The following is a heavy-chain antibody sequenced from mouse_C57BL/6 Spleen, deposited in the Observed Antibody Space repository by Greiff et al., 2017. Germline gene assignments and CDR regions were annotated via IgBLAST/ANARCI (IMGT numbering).Heavy chain of an antibody. D-gene: IGHD2-3*01. CDR1: GYTFTSYW. CDR2: IHPSDGDT. CDR3: AFDGYLFAY. V-gene: IGHV1-74*01. J-gene: IGHJ3*01. Sequence: VQLQQPGAELVKPGASVKVSCTASGYTFTSYWMHWVKQRPGQGLEWIGRIHPSDGDTNYTQKFKGKATVTVDKSSSTAYMQLSSLTSEAAAVYYCAFDGYLFAYWGQGTLVTVSA.